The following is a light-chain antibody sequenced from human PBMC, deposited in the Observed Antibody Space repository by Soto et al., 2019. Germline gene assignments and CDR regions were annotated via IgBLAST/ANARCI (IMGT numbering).Light chain of an antibody. CDR2: GNG. CDR3: CSYAGSYSYV. Sequence: QSVLTQPPSVSGAPGQRVTISCTGSSSNIGAGHDVHWYQQLPGTAPKLLIYGNGNRPSGVPDRFSGSKSGTSASLAITGLQAEDEADYYCCSYAGSYSYVFGTGTKVTVL. CDR1: SSNIGAGHD. J-gene: IGLJ1*01. V-gene: IGLV1-40*01.